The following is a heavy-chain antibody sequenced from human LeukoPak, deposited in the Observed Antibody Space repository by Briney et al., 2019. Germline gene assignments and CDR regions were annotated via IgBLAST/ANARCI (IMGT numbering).Heavy chain of an antibody. J-gene: IGHJ6*02. Sequence: ASVKVSCKASGYTFTSYDIHWVRPATGQGLAWMGSMNPNSGNTGYAQKFQGRVTMTRNTSISTAYMELSSLRSEDTAVYYCARTARSIFLGYGMDVWGQGTTVTVSS. CDR3: ARTARSIFLGYGMDV. V-gene: IGHV1-8*01. CDR2: MNPNSGNT. D-gene: IGHD3-3*01. CDR1: GYTFTSYD.